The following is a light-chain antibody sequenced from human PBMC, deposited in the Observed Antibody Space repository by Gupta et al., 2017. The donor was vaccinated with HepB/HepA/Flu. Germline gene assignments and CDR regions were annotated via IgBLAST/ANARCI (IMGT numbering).Light chain of an antibody. J-gene: IGKJ1*01. V-gene: IGKV3-15*01. CDR1: QSVSNN. CDR2: GAS. CDR3: QQYNKWPRT. Sequence: EILMTQSPATLPVSPGERATLSCRASQSVSNNLAWFQHKPGQAPRLLIYGASTRATGIPARFSGSGSGTEFTLTISSLQSEDFAVYYCQQYNKWPRTFGQGTKVEIK.